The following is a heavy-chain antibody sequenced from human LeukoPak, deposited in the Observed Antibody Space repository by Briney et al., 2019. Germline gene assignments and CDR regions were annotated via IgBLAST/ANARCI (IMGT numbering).Heavy chain of an antibody. D-gene: IGHD6-19*01. CDR3: ARGLYAVAGTSWFDP. CDR2: IYTSGTT. J-gene: IGHJ5*02. CDR1: GGSISSYY. Sequence: SETLSLTCTVSGGSISSYYWSWIRQPAGKGLEWIGRIYTSGTTDYNPSLKSRVTMSVDTSRKQFSLKLGSVTAADTAVYYCARGLYAVAGTSWFDPWGQGTLVTVSS. V-gene: IGHV4-4*07.